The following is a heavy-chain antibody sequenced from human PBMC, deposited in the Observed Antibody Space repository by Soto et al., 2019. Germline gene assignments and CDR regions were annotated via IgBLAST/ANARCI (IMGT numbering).Heavy chain of an antibody. D-gene: IGHD2-8*01. V-gene: IGHV2-5*01. Sequence: QITLKESGPTLVKPTQTLTLTCTFSGFSLSTSGVGVGWIRQPPGKALEWLALIYWNDDKRYSPSLKSRLNITKDTSKNQVVLTMTNMDPVDTATYYCAHSNFLYCTNGVCYTPFSHFDYWGQGTLVTVSS. J-gene: IGHJ4*02. CDR2: IYWNDDK. CDR3: AHSNFLYCTNGVCYTPFSHFDY. CDR1: GFSLSTSGVG.